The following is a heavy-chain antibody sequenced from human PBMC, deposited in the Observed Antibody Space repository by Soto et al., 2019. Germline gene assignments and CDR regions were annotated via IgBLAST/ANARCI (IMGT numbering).Heavy chain of an antibody. J-gene: IGHJ4*02. CDR3: ARGGPYYYDSSGYYYRLFDY. CDR2: ISAYNGNT. Sequence: ASVKVSCKASGYTFTSYGISWVRQAPGQGLEWMGWISAYNGNTNYAQKLQGRVTMTTDTSTSTAYMELRSLRSDDTAVYYCARGGPYYYDSSGYYYRLFDYWGQGTXVTVSS. D-gene: IGHD3-22*01. CDR1: GYTFTSYG. V-gene: IGHV1-18*01.